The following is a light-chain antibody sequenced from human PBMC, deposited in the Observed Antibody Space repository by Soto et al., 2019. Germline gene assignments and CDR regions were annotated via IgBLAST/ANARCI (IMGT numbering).Light chain of an antibody. CDR1: QSISNN. CDR2: DAS. V-gene: IGKV3-15*01. J-gene: IGKJ1*01. Sequence: ILMTQSPATLSVSPGERATLSCRASQSISNNLAWYQQKPGQAPRLLIYDASTRATGIPARFSGSGSGTDFTLTISGLQAEGFAVYYCQQYNNWPPWTFGQGTKVEIK. CDR3: QQYNNWPPWT.